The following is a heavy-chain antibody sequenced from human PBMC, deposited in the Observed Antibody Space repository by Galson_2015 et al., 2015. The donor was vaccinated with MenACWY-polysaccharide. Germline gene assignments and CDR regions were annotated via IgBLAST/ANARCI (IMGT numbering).Heavy chain of an antibody. V-gene: IGHV3-30-3*01. CDR2: ISYDGSNK. Sequence: SLRLSCAASEFTFRSYAMHWVRQAPGKGLEWVAVISYDGSNKYYADSVKGRFTISRDNSKNTLYLQMNSLRPEDTAVYYCVRDGAHLVVVTAIREFDYWSQGTLVTVSS. J-gene: IGHJ4*02. D-gene: IGHD2-21*02. CDR1: EFTFRSYA. CDR3: VRDGAHLVVVTAIREFDY.